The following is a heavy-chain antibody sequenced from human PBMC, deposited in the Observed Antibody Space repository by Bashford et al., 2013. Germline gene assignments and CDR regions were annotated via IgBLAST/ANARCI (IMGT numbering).Heavy chain of an antibody. V-gene: IGHV3-48*04. J-gene: IGHJ6*03. CDR1: GFTFSSYS. CDR3: ARMLSYDSSGYYYPHYYYYMDV. CDR2: ISSSSSTI. Sequence: GGPLRLSCAASGFTFSSYSMNWVRQAPGKGLEWVSYISSSSSTIYYADSVKGRFTISRDNAKNSLYLQMNSLRAEDTAVYYCARMLSYDSSGYYYPHYYYYMDVWGKGTTVTVSS. D-gene: IGHD3-22*01.